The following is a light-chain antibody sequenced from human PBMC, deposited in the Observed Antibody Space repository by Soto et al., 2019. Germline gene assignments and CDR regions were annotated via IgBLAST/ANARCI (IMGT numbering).Light chain of an antibody. CDR3: SSYTSSSLI. J-gene: IGLJ2*01. V-gene: IGLV2-14*01. Sequence: QSVLTQPASVSGSPEQSITISCTGTSSDVGGYEYVSWYQQHPGKAPKLMIYDVTNRPSGVSNRFSGSKSGNTASLTISGLQADDEADYYCSSYTSSSLIFGGGTKLTVL. CDR2: DVT. CDR1: SSDVGGYEY.